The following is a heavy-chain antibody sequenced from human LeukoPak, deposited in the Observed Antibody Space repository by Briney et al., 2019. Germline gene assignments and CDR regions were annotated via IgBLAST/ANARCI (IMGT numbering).Heavy chain of an antibody. CDR3: AKVGNLGGSNYLYYYYYMDV. CDR1: GYIFTGYY. Sequence: ASVKVSCKASGYIFTGYYIHWVRQAPGQGLEWMGWISAYNGNTKYAQRLQGRVTMTTDTSTTTAYVELSSLRAEDTAVYYCAKVGNLGGSNYLYYYYYMDVWGKGTTVTISS. V-gene: IGHV1-18*01. J-gene: IGHJ6*03. D-gene: IGHD1-26*01. CDR2: ISAYNGNT.